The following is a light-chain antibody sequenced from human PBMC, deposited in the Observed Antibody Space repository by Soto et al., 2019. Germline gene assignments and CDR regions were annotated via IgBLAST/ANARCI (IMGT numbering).Light chain of an antibody. CDR1: QSVLYSSNNKNY. J-gene: IGKJ1*01. V-gene: IGKV4-1*01. CDR3: QQYSSLPWT. Sequence: DIVMTQSPDSLAVSLGERATINCKSSQSVLYSSNNKNYLAWYQQKPGQPPKLLIYWASTRESGVPDRFSGSGSGTDFTLTISSLQAEDVAVYYCQQYSSLPWTFGQGTKVEIK. CDR2: WAS.